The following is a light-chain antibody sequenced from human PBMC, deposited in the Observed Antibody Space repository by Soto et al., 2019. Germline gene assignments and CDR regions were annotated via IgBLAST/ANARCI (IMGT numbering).Light chain of an antibody. V-gene: IGLV2-14*01. CDR3: SSYTSSSTL. CDR2: DVS. Sequence: QSALTQPASVSGSPGQSITISCTGTSSDVGGYNYVSWYQQHPDKAPKLMIYDVSNRPSGVSSRFSGSKSGNTASLTISGLQAEDEADYYCSSYTSSSTLFGGGTKVTVL. J-gene: IGLJ2*01. CDR1: SSDVGGYNY.